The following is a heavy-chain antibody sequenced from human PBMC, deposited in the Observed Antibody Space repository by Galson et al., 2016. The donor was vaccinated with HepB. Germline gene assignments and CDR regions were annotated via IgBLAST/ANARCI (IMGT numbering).Heavy chain of an antibody. CDR1: GISVRSTY. CDR2: IYGGGST. V-gene: IGHV3-66*01. J-gene: IGHJ6*02. Sequence: LRLSCAASGISVRSTYMTWVRQAPGKGLEWISVIYGGGSTYYADSVKGRFTIPRDNSRNTLHLQMNNLRVEDTAIYYCARKGTTGVLFGLDGWGQGTTVTVSS. CDR3: ARKGTTGVLFGLDG. D-gene: IGHD1/OR15-1a*01.